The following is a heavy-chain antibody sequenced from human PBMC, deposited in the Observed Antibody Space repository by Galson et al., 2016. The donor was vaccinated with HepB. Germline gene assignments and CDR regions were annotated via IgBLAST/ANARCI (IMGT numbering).Heavy chain of an antibody. CDR1: GYSFISYG. CDR3: ARQNGITIFGVVIPSFMDV. V-gene: IGHV1-18*01. J-gene: IGHJ6*04. D-gene: IGHD3-3*01. CDR2: ISAYNGNT. Sequence: SVKVSCKASGYSFISYGISWVRQARGQGLEWMGWISAYNGNTNYAQKFQGKVTMTTDKSTRTAYMELGSLRSDDTAVYYCARQNGITIFGVVIPSFMDVWGEGTTVIVSS.